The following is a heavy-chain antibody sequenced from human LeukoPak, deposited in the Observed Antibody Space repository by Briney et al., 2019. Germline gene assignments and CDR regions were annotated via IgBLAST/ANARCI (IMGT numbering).Heavy chain of an antibody. CDR3: ARGALLWFGDRMEYYFDY. D-gene: IGHD3-10*01. J-gene: IGHJ4*02. V-gene: IGHV4-39*07. Sequence: SETLSLTCTVSGGSISSYYWGWIRQPPGKGLEWIGSIYHSGSTYYNPSLKSRVTISVDTSKNQFSLKLSSMTAADTAVYYCARGALLWFGDRMEYYFDYWGQGTLLTVSS. CDR1: GGSISSYY. CDR2: IYHSGST.